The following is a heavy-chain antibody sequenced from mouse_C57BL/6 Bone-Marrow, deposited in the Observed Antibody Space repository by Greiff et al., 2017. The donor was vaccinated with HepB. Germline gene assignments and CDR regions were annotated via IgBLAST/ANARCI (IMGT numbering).Heavy chain of an antibody. V-gene: IGHV1-18*01. Sequence: VHVKQSGPELVKPGASVKIPCKASGYTFTDYNMDWVKQSHGKSLEWIGDINPNNGGTIYNQKFKGKATLTVDKSSSTAYMELRSLTSEDTAVYYCAREGNWVPWYFDVWGTGTTVTVSS. D-gene: IGHD4-1*01. CDR2: INPNNGGT. CDR1: GYTFTDYN. CDR3: AREGNWVPWYFDV. J-gene: IGHJ1*03.